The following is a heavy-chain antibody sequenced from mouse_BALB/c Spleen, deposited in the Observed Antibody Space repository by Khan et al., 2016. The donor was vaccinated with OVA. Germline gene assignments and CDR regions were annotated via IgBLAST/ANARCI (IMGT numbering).Heavy chain of an antibody. CDR2: INTHSGVP. CDR1: GYTFTTAG. Sequence: QIQLVQSGPELKKPGETVRISCKASGYTFTTAGMQWVQKMPGKGLKWIGWINTHSGVPKYAEDFKGRFVFSLEPSASTAYLQITNLKNEDTAYYFCARGGAAFYRNDGGAMDSWGQGTSVTVSS. J-gene: IGHJ4*01. D-gene: IGHD2-14*01. CDR3: ARGGAAFYRNDGGAMDS. V-gene: IGHV9-4*02.